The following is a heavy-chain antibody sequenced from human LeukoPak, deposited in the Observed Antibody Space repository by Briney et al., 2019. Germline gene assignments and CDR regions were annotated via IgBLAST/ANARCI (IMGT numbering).Heavy chain of an antibody. J-gene: IGHJ4*02. V-gene: IGHV3-11*01. D-gene: IGHD6-13*01. CDR3: ARGPRILAAGSYYFDS. CDR1: GFSFKDYY. Sequence: PGGSLRLSCAASGFSFKDYYFSWIRQAPGKGLEWVSFINVNGAAMYYADSVKGRFTISRDNAKNSLYLEMNSLRAEDTAVYYCARGPRILAAGSYYFDSWGQRSLVTVSS. CDR2: INVNGAAM.